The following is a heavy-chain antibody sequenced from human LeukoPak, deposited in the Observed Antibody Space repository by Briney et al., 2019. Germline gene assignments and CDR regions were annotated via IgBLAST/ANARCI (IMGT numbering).Heavy chain of an antibody. V-gene: IGHV3-23*01. CDR3: ARDPYSGAYGDTYYYFMDV. D-gene: IGHD1-26*01. CDR2: ISGSGGRT. J-gene: IGHJ6*03. CDR1: GFTFSSHG. Sequence: GRSLRLSCAASGFTFSSHGMNWVRQAPGKGLEWVSGISGSGGRTYYADSVKGRFTISRDNARNSLYLQMNSLTAEDTAVYYCARDPYSGAYGDTYYYFMDVWGKGTTVTISS.